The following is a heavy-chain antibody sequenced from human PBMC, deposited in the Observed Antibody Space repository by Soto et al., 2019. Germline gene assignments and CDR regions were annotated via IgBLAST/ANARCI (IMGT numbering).Heavy chain of an antibody. J-gene: IGHJ3*01. Sequence: QVQLQESGPGLVKPSETLSLTCTVSGGSISTYFWNWLRQPPGKGLEWIAYISDSGRILYNPSLKSRVTLSPDASQNQFSLRLSSVTAADTAVYYCARDSMAADATEVAFDFWGQGTMVTVSS. CDR1: GGSISTYF. CDR3: ARDSMAADATEVAFDF. V-gene: IGHV4-4*08. CDR2: ISDSGRI. D-gene: IGHD6-13*01.